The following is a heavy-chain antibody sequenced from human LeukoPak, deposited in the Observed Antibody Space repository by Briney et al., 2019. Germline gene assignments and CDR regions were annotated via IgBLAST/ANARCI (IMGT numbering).Heavy chain of an antibody. CDR2: ISAGNGNT. V-gene: IGHV1-3*01. CDR1: GYTFTTYA. D-gene: IGHD3-22*01. J-gene: IGHJ4*02. CDR3: ARDLGVVVIPTGEYCFDY. Sequence: ASVKVSCKASGYTFTTYAMHWVRQAPGQRLEWMGWISAGNGNTKYSQKFQGRVTFTRDTSASTAYVELSSLRSEDTAVYYCARDLGVVVIPTGEYCFDYWGQGTLVSVSS.